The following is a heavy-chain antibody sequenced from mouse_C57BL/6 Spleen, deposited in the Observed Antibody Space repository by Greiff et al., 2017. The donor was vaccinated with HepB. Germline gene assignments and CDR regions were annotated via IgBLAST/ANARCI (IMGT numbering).Heavy chain of an antibody. D-gene: IGHD2-1*01. CDR3: ARGLYGNRYYFDY. CDR2: IDPSDSYT. CDR1: GYTFTSYW. Sequence: VQLQQPGAELVRPGTSVKLSCKASGYTFTSYWMHWVKQRPGQGLEWIGVIDPSDSYTNYNQKFKGKATLTVDTSSSTAYMQLSSLTSEDSAVYYCARGLYGNRYYFDYWGQGTTLTVSS. V-gene: IGHV1-59*01. J-gene: IGHJ2*01.